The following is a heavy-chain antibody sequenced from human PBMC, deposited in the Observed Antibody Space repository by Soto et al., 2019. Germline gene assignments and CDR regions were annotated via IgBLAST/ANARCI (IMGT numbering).Heavy chain of an antibody. D-gene: IGHD6-13*01. CDR3: AKAVRQQLVPAFDI. CDR2: ISGSGGST. Sequence: LRLSCAASGFTFSRYAMSWVRQAPGKGLEWVSAISGSGGSTYYADSVKGRFTISRDNSKNTLYLQMNSLRAEDTAVYYCAKAVRQQLVPAFDIWGQGTMVTVSS. J-gene: IGHJ3*02. CDR1: GFTFSRYA. V-gene: IGHV3-23*01.